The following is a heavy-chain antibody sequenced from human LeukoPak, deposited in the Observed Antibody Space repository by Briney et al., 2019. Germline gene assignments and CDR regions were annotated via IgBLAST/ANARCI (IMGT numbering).Heavy chain of an antibody. D-gene: IGHD3-22*01. Sequence: ASLKVSCKASGYTFTGYYMHWVRQAPGQGLEWVGWINPNSGGTNYAQKFQGRVTMTRDTSISTAYMELSRLRSDDTAVYYCARDDSSGYYGNDAFDIWGQGTMVTVSS. CDR2: INPNSGGT. J-gene: IGHJ3*02. V-gene: IGHV1-2*02. CDR1: GYTFTGYY. CDR3: ARDDSSGYYGNDAFDI.